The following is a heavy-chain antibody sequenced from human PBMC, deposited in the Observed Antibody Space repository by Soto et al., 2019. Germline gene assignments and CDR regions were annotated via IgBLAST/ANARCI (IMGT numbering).Heavy chain of an antibody. Sequence: SETLSLTCTVSGGSISSYYWSWIRQPAGKGLEWIGRIYTSGSTNYNPSLKSRVTMSVDTSKNRFSLKLSSVTAADTAVYYCARDSGVWSSSSYYYYYGMDVWGQGTTVTVSS. CDR2: IYTSGST. CDR1: GGSISSYY. V-gene: IGHV4-4*07. J-gene: IGHJ6*02. CDR3: ARDSGVWSSSSYYYYYGMDV. D-gene: IGHD6-6*01.